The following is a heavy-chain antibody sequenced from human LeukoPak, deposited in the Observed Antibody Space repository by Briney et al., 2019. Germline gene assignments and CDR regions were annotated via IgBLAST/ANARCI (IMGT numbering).Heavy chain of an antibody. CDR2: VSGSGGGT. J-gene: IGHJ4*02. Sequence: GGSLRLSCAASGFTFSSYAMNWVRQAPGKGLEWVSSVSGSGGGTFYADSVKGRFTISRDNSKDTLYLLMNSLRAEDTAEYYCAKVAPTGVVRTGPFDYWGQGALVTVSS. D-gene: IGHD5-18*01. V-gene: IGHV3-23*01. CDR1: GFTFSSYA. CDR3: AKVAPTGVVRTGPFDY.